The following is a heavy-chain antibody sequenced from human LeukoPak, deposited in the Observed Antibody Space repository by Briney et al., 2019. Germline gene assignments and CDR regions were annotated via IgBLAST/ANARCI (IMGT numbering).Heavy chain of an antibody. CDR2: IDPSDSYT. CDR3: ARLYVWGSYRYGADY. J-gene: IGHJ4*02. Sequence: GESLKISCKGTGYSFTSYWISWVRQMPGRGLEWMGRIDPSDSYTNYSPSFQGHVTMSADKSISTAYLQWSSLKASDTAMYYCARLYVWGSYRYGADYWGQGTLVTVSS. V-gene: IGHV5-10-1*01. D-gene: IGHD3-16*02. CDR1: GYSFTSYW.